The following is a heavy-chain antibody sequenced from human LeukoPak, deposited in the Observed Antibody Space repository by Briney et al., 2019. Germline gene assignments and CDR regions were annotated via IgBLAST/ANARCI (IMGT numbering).Heavy chain of an antibody. J-gene: IGHJ5*02. Sequence: PGRSLRLSCAASGFTFSSYAMHWVRQAPGKGLEWVAVISYDGSNKYYADSVKGRFTISRDNSKNTLYLQMNSLRAEDTAVYYCAKDRHGYYDSSGFWFDPWGQGTLVTVSS. CDR1: GFTFSSYA. D-gene: IGHD3-22*01. CDR2: ISYDGSNK. CDR3: AKDRHGYYDSSGFWFDP. V-gene: IGHV3-30-3*01.